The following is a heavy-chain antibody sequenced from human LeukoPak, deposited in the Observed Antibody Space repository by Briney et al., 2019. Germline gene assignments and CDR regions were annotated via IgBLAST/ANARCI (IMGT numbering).Heavy chain of an antibody. CDR2: ISSNGGST. Sequence: GGSLRLSCAASGFTFSSYAMHWVRQAPGKGLEYVSAISSNGGSTYYANSVKGRFTISRDNSKNTLYLQMGSLRAEDMAVYYCARDERRYYGGNPLDYWGQGTLVTVSS. CDR1: GFTFSSYA. V-gene: IGHV3-64*01. CDR3: ARDERRYYGGNPLDY. D-gene: IGHD4-17*01. J-gene: IGHJ4*02.